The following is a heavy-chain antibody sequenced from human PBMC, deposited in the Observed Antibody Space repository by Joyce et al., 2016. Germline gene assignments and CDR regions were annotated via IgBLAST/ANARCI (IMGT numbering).Heavy chain of an antibody. V-gene: IGHV4-59*01. CDR1: GGSITGFY. J-gene: IGHJ4*02. Sequence: QVQLQESGPGLVKPSETLSLTCTVSGGSITGFYWSWFRQPPGKGLEWIGYIYDSVSTNSNPSLTSRLHISEDTSKNQFSLKLTSVTAADTAVYFCAREIDYYDSSGYYPGHFFDYWSEGNLVTVSS. D-gene: IGHD3-22*01. CDR2: IYDSVST. CDR3: AREIDYYDSSGYYPGHFFDY.